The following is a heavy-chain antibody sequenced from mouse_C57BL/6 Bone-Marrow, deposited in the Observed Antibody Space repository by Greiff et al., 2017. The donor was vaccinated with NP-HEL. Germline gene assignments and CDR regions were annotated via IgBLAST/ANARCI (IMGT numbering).Heavy chain of an antibody. CDR1: GYSITSGYY. J-gene: IGHJ3*01. CDR2: ISYDGSN. D-gene: IGHD2-1*01. V-gene: IGHV3-6*01. Sequence: EVHLVESGPGLVKPSQSLSLTCSVTGYSITSGYYWNWIRQFPGNQLEWMGYISYDGSNNYNPSLKNRISITRDTSKNQCFLKLNSVTTEDTATYYCARETLYGNYGFAYWGQGTLVTVSA. CDR3: ARETLYGNYGFAY.